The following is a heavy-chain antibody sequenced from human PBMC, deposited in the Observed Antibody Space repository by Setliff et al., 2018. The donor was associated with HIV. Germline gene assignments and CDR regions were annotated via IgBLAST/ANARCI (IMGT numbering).Heavy chain of an antibody. CDR1: GYTFTGYY. CDR2: ISPNTGGT. Sequence: ASVKVSCKTSGYTFTGYYIHWVRQAPGQGLEWMGRISPNTGGTVYAQKFQGRVNMTRDTSTNTVYMEMRSLRSDDTAVYYCARDVERYSSHSASGPWGQGTLVTVSS. CDR3: ARDVERYSSHSASGP. J-gene: IGHJ5*02. V-gene: IGHV1-2*06. D-gene: IGHD6-19*01.